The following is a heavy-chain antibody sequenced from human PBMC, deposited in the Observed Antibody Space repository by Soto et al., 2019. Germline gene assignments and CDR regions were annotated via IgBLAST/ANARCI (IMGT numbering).Heavy chain of an antibody. CDR2: ISSSSSTI. J-gene: IGHJ4*02. CDR3: ARVNYLRECSGGSCYSVFDY. Sequence: HPGGSLRLSCAASGFTFSSYSMNWVRQAPGKGLEWVSYISSSSSTIYYADSVKGRFTISRDNAKNSLYLQMNSLRDEDTAVYYCARVNYLRECSGGSCYSVFDYWGQGTLVTVSS. V-gene: IGHV3-48*02. CDR1: GFTFSSYS. D-gene: IGHD2-15*01.